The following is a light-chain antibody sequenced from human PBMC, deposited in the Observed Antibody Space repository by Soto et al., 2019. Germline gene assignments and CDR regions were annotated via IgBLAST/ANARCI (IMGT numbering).Light chain of an antibody. CDR1: SSDVGAYNC. Sequence: QSVLTQPASVSGSPGQSIAISCTGTSSDVGAYNCVSWYQQHPGKAPKLMIYDVSNRPSGVSNRFSGSKSGNTASLTISGLQAEDEADYYCNSYTSSGNYVFGTGTKVTVL. V-gene: IGLV2-14*01. CDR3: NSYTSSGNYV. J-gene: IGLJ1*01. CDR2: DVS.